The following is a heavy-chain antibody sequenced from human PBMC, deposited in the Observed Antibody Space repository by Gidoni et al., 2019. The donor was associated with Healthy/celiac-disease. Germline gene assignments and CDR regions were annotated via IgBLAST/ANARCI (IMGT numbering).Heavy chain of an antibody. CDR2: IYYSGST. J-gene: IGHJ4*02. V-gene: IGHV4-39*07. CDR1: GGSISSSSYY. Sequence: QLQLQESGPGLVKPSETLSLTCTVSGGSISSSSYYWGWIRQPPGKGLAWIGSIYYSGSTYYNPSLKSRVTISVDTSKNQFSLKLSSVTAADTAVYYCARVGDYGLYYFDYWGQGTLVTVSS. CDR3: ARVGDYGLYYFDY. D-gene: IGHD4-17*01.